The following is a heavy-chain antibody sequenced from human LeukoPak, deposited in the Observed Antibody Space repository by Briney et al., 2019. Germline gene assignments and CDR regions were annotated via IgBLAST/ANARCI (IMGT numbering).Heavy chain of an antibody. Sequence: GGSLRLSCAASGFTFSSYAMSWVRQAPGKGLEWVSAISGSGGSTYYADSVKGRFTISTDNSKNTLYLQMNSLRAEDTAVYYCAKTTEGYSSGWRYDAFDIWGQGTMVTVSS. CDR2: ISGSGGST. J-gene: IGHJ3*02. V-gene: IGHV3-23*01. CDR1: GFTFSSYA. CDR3: AKTTEGYSSGWRYDAFDI. D-gene: IGHD6-19*01.